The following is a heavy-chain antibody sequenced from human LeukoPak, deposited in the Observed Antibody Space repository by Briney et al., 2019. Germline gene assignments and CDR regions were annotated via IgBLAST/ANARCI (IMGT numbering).Heavy chain of an antibody. Sequence: GGSLRLSCSASGFTFSSYATHWVRQAPGKGLKYVSAISSNGGSTYYADSVKGRFTISRDNSKNTLYLQMSSLRAEDTAVYYCVKPDYGDNAFYYYYGMDVWGKGTTVTVSS. CDR2: ISSNGGST. CDR1: GFTFSSYA. D-gene: IGHD4-17*01. J-gene: IGHJ6*04. CDR3: VKPDYGDNAFYYYYGMDV. V-gene: IGHV3-64D*06.